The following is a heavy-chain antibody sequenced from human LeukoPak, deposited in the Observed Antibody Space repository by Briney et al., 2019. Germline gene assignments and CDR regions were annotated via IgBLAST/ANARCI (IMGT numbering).Heavy chain of an antibody. V-gene: IGHV3-30*02. CDR3: AKDKAIAARPNAFDI. CDR2: IRYDGSNK. J-gene: IGHJ3*02. CDR1: GFTFSSYG. Sequence: GGSLRLSCAASGFTFSSYGMHWVRLAPGKGLEWVAFIRYDGSNKYYADSVKGRFTISRDNSKNTLYLQMSSLRAEDTAVYYCAKDKAIAARPNAFDIWGQGTMVTVSS. D-gene: IGHD6-6*01.